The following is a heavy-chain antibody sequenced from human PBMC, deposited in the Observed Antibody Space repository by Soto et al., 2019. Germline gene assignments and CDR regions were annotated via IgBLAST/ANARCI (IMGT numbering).Heavy chain of an antibody. V-gene: IGHV1-69*13. CDR3: ARLAPGLGEGMDV. CDR2: IIPIFGTA. Sequence: ASVKVSCKASGGTFSSYAISWVRQAPGQGLEWMGGIIPIFGTANYAQKFQGRVTITADESTSTAYMELSSLGSEDTAVYYCARLAPGLGEGMDVWRQRTTVTVSS. J-gene: IGHJ6*02. CDR1: GGTFSSYA. D-gene: IGHD4-17*01.